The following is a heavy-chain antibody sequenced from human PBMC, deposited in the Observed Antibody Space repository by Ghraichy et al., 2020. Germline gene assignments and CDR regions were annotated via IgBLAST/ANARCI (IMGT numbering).Heavy chain of an antibody. D-gene: IGHD3-10*01. CDR3: ASSGARRGY. CDR1: GGSFSGYY. CDR2: INHSGST. V-gene: IGHV4-34*01. Sequence: SETLSLTCAVYGGSFSGYYWSWIRQPPGKGLEWIGEINHSGSTNYNPSLKSRVTISVDTSKNQFSLKLSSVTAADTAVYYCASSGARRGYWGQGTLVTVSS. J-gene: IGHJ4*02.